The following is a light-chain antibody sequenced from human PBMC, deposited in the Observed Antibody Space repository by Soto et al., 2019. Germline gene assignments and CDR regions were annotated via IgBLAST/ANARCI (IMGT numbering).Light chain of an antibody. CDR3: QQYYGYPFT. CDR2: AAS. V-gene: IGKV1-8*01. CDR1: QGISSY. Sequence: AIRMTQSPSSFSASTGDRVTITCRASQGISSYLAWYQQKPGKAPKLLIYAASTLQSGVPSRFSGSGSGTHFTLTISCLQSEDFATYYCQQYYGYPFTFGGGTKMEIK. J-gene: IGKJ4*01.